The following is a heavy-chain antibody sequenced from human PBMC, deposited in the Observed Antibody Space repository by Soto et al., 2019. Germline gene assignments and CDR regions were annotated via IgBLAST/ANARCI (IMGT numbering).Heavy chain of an antibody. D-gene: IGHD6-13*01. Sequence: SVKVSCKASGFTFTSSAVQWVRQARGQRLEWIGWIVVGSGNTNYAQKFQERVTITRDMSTSTAYMELSSLRSEDTAVYYCAADPFDIVAGPAYYGMDVWGQGTTVT. V-gene: IGHV1-58*01. J-gene: IGHJ6*02. CDR1: GFTFTSSA. CDR2: IVVGSGNT. CDR3: AADPFDIVAGPAYYGMDV.